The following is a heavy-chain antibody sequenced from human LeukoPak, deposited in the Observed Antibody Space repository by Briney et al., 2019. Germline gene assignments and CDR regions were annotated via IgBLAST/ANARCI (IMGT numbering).Heavy chain of an antibody. J-gene: IGHJ3*02. V-gene: IGHV3-30*02. Sequence: GGSLRLSCAESGFTFSSYGMHWVRQAPGKGLEWVAFIRYDGSNKYYADSVKGRFTISRDNSKNTLYLQMNSLRAEDTAVYYCATNQDFGVVIDIWGPGTMVTVSS. D-gene: IGHD3-3*01. CDR2: IRYDGSNK. CDR3: ATNQDFGVVIDI. CDR1: GFTFSSYG.